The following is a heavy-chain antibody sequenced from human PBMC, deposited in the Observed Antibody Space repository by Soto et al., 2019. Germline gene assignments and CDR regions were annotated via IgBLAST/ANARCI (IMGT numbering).Heavy chain of an antibody. CDR3: ASGYSSSSGLLSY. Sequence: GASVKVSCKASGGTFSSYAISWVRQAPGQGLEWMGGIIPIFGTANYAQKFQGRVTITADESTSTAYMELSSLRSEDTAVYYCASGYSSSSGLLSYWGQGTLVTVSS. J-gene: IGHJ4*02. CDR1: GGTFSSYA. V-gene: IGHV1-69*13. D-gene: IGHD6-6*01. CDR2: IIPIFGTA.